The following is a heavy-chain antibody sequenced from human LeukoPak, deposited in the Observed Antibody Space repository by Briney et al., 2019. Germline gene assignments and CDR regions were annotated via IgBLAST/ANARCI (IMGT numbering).Heavy chain of an antibody. CDR2: ISGSGGST. J-gene: IGHJ4*02. CDR1: GFTFSSYA. Sequence: PGGSLRLSCAASGFTFSSYAMSWVRQAPGKGLEWVSAISGSGGSTYYADSVKGRFTISRDNSKNTLYLQMNSLRAEDTAVHYCAKGSLDDCSGGSCYFDYWGQGTLVTVSS. CDR3: AKGSLDDCSGGSCYFDY. V-gene: IGHV3-23*01. D-gene: IGHD2-15*01.